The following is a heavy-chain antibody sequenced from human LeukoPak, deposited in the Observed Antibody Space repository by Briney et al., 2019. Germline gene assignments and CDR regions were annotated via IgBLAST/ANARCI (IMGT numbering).Heavy chain of an antibody. CDR1: GFTFSTYS. Sequence: GGSLRLSCAASGFTFSTYSMNWVRQAPGKGLEWVSYISSSSSTIYYAESVKGRFTISRDNAKNSLYLQVSSLRAEDTAVYYCARDPRQWPPLIDYWGQGTLVTVSS. V-gene: IGHV3-48*01. J-gene: IGHJ4*02. CDR3: ARDPRQWPPLIDY. CDR2: ISSSSSTI. D-gene: IGHD6-19*01.